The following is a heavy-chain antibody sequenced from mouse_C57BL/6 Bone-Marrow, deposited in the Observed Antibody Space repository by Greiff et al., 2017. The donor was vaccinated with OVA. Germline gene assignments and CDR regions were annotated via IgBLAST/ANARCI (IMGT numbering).Heavy chain of an antibody. D-gene: IGHD1-1*01. V-gene: IGHV1-50*01. CDR3: ARLSVITTVVADWYFDV. CDR1: GYTFTSYW. CDR2: IDPSDSYT. Sequence: QVQLQQSGAELVKPGASVKLSCKASGYTFTSYWMQWVKQRPGQGLEWIGEIDPSDSYTNYNQKFKGKATLTVDTSSSTAYMQLSSLTSEDSAVYYCARLSVITTVVADWYFDVWGTGTTVTVSS. J-gene: IGHJ1*03.